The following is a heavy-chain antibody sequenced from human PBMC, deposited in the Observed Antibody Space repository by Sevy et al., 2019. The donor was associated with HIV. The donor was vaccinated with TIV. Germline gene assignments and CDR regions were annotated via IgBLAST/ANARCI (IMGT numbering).Heavy chain of an antibody. D-gene: IGHD1-26*01. CDR3: ARDGGIVGAKTFDY. J-gene: IGHJ4*02. CDR1: GYTFTSYG. Sequence: ASVKVSCKASGYTFTSYGISWVRQAPGQGLEWMGWISAYNGNTNYAQKLQGRVTMTTDTSTSTAYMELRSLGSDDTAVYYCARDGGIVGAKTFDYWGQGTLVTVSS. V-gene: IGHV1-18*01. CDR2: ISAYNGNT.